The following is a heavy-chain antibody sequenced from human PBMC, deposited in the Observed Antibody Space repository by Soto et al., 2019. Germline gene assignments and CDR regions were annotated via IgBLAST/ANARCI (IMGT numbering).Heavy chain of an antibody. D-gene: IGHD3-3*01. CDR3: ARRYYDFWSGYYHYGTDV. CDR1: GYSFTSYW. CDR2: IYPGDSDT. Sequence: GEALKISCKGSGYSFTSYWIGWGRQMPGKGLEWMGIIYPGDSDTRYSPSFQGQVTISADKAISTAYLQWSSLKASDTAMYYCARRYYDFWSGYYHYGTDVWGPGTTVTVSS. J-gene: IGHJ6*02. V-gene: IGHV5-51*01.